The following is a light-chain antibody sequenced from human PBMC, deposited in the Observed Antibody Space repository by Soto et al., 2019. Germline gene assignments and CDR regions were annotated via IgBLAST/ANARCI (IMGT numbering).Light chain of an antibody. Sequence: EIVLTQSPGTLSLSPGERATLSCRASQSVASAYLAWYQHKPGQAPRLLIYGASSRATGIPDRISGSGSGTDFNLTISRLEREDFAVYYCQQYGDSRWTFGQGTKV. CDR1: QSVASAY. J-gene: IGKJ1*01. V-gene: IGKV3-20*01. CDR2: GAS. CDR3: QQYGDSRWT.